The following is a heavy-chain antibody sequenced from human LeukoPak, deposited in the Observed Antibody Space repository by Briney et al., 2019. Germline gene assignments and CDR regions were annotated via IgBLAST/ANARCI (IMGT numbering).Heavy chain of an antibody. Sequence: SETLSLTCAVYGGSFSGYYWSWIRQPPGKGLEWIGEINHSGSTNYNPSLKSGVTISVDTSKYQFSLKLSSMTAANTAVYYCARVSSRARITIFGVARHWFDPWGQGTLVTVSS. V-gene: IGHV4-34*01. CDR1: GGSFSGYY. D-gene: IGHD3-3*01. CDR3: ARVSSRARITIFGVARHWFDP. CDR2: INHSGST. J-gene: IGHJ5*02.